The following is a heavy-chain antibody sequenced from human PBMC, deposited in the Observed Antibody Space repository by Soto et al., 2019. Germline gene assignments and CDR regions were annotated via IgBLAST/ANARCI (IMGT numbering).Heavy chain of an antibody. CDR1: GITFSRYS. J-gene: IGHJ5*02. CDR3: VRDRGLRGGFDP. D-gene: IGHD1-26*01. Sequence: PGGTLRLSFSASGITFSRYSMHWVRQAPGKGLEFVSYISSTSTTIYYADSVKGRFTISRDNAKNSLYLQMNSLRAEDTAVDYCVRDRGLRGGFDPWGQGTPVTVSS. CDR2: ISSTSTTI. V-gene: IGHV3-48*01.